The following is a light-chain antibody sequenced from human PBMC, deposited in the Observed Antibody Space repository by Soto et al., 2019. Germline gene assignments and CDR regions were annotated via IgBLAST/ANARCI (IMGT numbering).Light chain of an antibody. CDR2: DAS. Sequence: EIGLTQSPATLSLSPGERATLSCRASQSVSSYLAWYQQKPGQAPRLLIYDASNRATGIPARFSGSGSGTDFTLTISSLVPEDFAVYYCQQRSNWPPTFGQGTKVDIK. V-gene: IGKV3-11*01. J-gene: IGKJ1*01. CDR3: QQRSNWPPT. CDR1: QSVSSY.